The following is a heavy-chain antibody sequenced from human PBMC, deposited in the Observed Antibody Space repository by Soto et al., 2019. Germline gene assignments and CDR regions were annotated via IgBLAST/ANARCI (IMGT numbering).Heavy chain of an antibody. Sequence: EVQLVESGGGLVKPGGSLRLSCAASGFTFSSYSMNWVRQAPGKGLEWVSTISSRNNDMYYVDSVKGRFTISRDNARNSVYLPMNSLRADDTAVYYCPRDVNGGFCGAWGQGTLVTVSS. CDR1: GFTFSSYS. CDR2: ISSRNNDM. J-gene: IGHJ5*02. CDR3: PRDVNGGFCGA. D-gene: IGHD2-21*01. V-gene: IGHV3-21*01.